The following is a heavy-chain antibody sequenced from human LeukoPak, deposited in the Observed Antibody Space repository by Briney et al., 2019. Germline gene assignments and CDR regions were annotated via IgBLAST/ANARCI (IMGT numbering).Heavy chain of an antibody. CDR1: GFTFSTYW. V-gene: IGHV3-74*01. J-gene: IGHJ4*02. CDR3: ARDRLTHFDY. CDR2: INSDGSST. Sequence: GGSLRLSCAASGFTFSTYWMHWVRQAPGKGLVWVSGINSDGSSTRYADSVKGRFTISRDNAKTTLYLQMNSLRAEDTAVYYCARDRLTHFDYWGQGTLVTVSS.